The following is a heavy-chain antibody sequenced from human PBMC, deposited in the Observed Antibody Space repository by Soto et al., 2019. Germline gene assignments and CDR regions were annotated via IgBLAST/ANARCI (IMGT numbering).Heavy chain of an antibody. Sequence: QVQLVQSGAEVKKPGASVKVSCKASGYTFTSYDINWVRQDTGQGLEWMGWMNPNSGNTGYAQKFQGRVTMTRNTSISTAYMELSSLRSEDTAVYYCARVKTLTKGSGFDPWGQGTLVTVSS. CDR3: ARVKTLTKGSGFDP. CDR2: MNPNSGNT. D-gene: IGHD3-10*01. J-gene: IGHJ5*02. CDR1: GYTFTSYD. V-gene: IGHV1-8*01.